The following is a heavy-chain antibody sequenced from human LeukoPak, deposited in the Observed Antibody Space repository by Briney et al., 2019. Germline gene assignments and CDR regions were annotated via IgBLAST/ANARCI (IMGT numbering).Heavy chain of an antibody. Sequence: SETLSLTCTVSGGSISSYYWRRIPQPPGKGLEWIGYIYYSGSTNYNPSLKSRVTISVDTSKNQFSLKLSSGTAADTAVYYCAGASYDSSGVHWGQGTLVTVSS. J-gene: IGHJ4*02. V-gene: IGHV4-59*01. D-gene: IGHD3-22*01. CDR3: AGASYDSSGVH. CDR1: GGSISSYY. CDR2: IYYSGST.